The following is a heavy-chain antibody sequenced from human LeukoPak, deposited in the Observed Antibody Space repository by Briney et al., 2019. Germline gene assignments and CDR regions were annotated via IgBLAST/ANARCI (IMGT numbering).Heavy chain of an antibody. CDR2: IYYSGST. Sequence: SETLSLTCTVSGGSISSYYWSWIRRPPGKGLEWIGYIYYSGSTNYNPSLKSRVTISVDTSKNQFSLKLNSVTAADTAVYYCARDRSDSSGWYYFDYWGQGTLVTVSS. CDR1: GGSISSYY. CDR3: ARDRSDSSGWYYFDY. V-gene: IGHV4-59*01. J-gene: IGHJ4*02. D-gene: IGHD6-19*01.